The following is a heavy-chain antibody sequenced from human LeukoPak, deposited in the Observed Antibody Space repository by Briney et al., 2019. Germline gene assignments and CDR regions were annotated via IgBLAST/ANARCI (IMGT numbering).Heavy chain of an antibody. CDR3: ALYGERRSPSRTLDY. CDR2: IIPIFGTA. D-gene: IGHD4-17*01. Sequence: SVKVSCKASGGTFSSYAISWVRQAPGQGLEWMGGIIPIFGTANYAQKFQGRVTITADESTSTAYMEPSSLRSEDTAVYYCALYGERRSPSRTLDYWGQGTLVTVSS. V-gene: IGHV1-69*13. J-gene: IGHJ4*02. CDR1: GGTFSSYA.